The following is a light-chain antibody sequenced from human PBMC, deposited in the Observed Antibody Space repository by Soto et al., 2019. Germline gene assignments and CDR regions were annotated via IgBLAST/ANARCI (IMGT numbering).Light chain of an antibody. Sequence: QSALTQPASVSGSPGQSITISCTGTSSDIGNYNYVSWYQQHPGKAPKLMIYVVSYRPSGVSNRFSGSKSGNTASLTISGLQAEDEADYYCSSYTNINTYVIFGGGTKLTVL. V-gene: IGLV2-14*01. CDR3: SSYTNINTYVI. J-gene: IGLJ2*01. CDR2: VVS. CDR1: SSDIGNYNY.